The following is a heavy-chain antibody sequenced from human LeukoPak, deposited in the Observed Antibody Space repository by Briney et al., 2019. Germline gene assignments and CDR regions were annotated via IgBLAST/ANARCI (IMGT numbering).Heavy chain of an antibody. D-gene: IGHD3-22*01. CDR2: INHSGST. J-gene: IGHJ3*02. CDR3: ARLYYYDSSGYYPIDAFDI. V-gene: IGHV4-34*01. Sequence: SETLSLTCAVYGGSFSGYYWSWIRQPPGKGLEWIGEINHSGSTNYNPSLKSRVTISVDTSKNQFSLKLSSVTAADTAVYYCARLYYYDSSGYYPIDAFDIWGQGTMVTVSS. CDR1: GGSFSGYY.